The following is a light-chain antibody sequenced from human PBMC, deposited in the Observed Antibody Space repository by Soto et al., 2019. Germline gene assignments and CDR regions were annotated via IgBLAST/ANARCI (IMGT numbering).Light chain of an antibody. J-gene: IGLJ3*02. CDR2: EDN. CDR1: SGSIASNY. V-gene: IGLV6-57*01. CDR3: QSYDATNQV. Sequence: NFMLTQPHSVSESPGKTVIISCTRSSGSIASNYVQWYQQRPGSSPTTVIYEDNQRPSGVPDRFSGSIDSSSNSASLTISELETEDEADNYCQSYDATNQVFGGGTKVTVL.